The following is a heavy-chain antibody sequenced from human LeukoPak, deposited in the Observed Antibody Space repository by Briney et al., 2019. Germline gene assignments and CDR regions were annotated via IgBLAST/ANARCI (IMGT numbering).Heavy chain of an antibody. CDR1: GFIFSSFA. V-gene: IGHV3-23*01. CDR3: AKRTPYTGSSQSFDY. J-gene: IGHJ4*02. Sequence: GGSLRLSCAASGFIFSSFAMSWVRQAPGRGLEWVSGISGTATSTYYIDSVKGRFTISRDNSKNTLYLQLSTLRADDTAVYYCAKRTPYTGSSQSFDYWGQGTLVTVSS. CDR2: ISGTATST. D-gene: IGHD1-26*01.